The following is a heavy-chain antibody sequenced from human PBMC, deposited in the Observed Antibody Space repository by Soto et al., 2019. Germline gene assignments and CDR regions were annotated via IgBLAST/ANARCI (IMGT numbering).Heavy chain of an antibody. CDR2: IWYDGSNK. V-gene: IGHV3-33*01. CDR3: ARDGDIVLVPAARPYYYYGMDV. D-gene: IGHD2-2*01. CDR1: GFTFSSYG. Sequence: GGSLRLSCAASGFTFSSYGMHWVRQAPGKGLEWVAVIWYDGSNKYYADSVKGRFTISRDNSKNTLYLQMNSLRAEDTAVYYCARDGDIVLVPAARPYYYYGMDVWGQGTTVTVSS. J-gene: IGHJ6*02.